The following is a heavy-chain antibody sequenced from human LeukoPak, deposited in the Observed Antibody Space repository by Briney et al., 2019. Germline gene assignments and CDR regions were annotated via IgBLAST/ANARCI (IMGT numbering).Heavy chain of an antibody. CDR2: ISTNGGTT. CDR3: ARARLFGVVITTFDI. CDR1: GFTFSGYA. Sequence: GGSLRLSCAASGFTFSGYAMHWGRQAPGKGLEYVSAISTNGGTTYYANSVKGRFTISRDNSKNTLYLQMGSLRAEDMAVYYCARARLFGVVITTFDIWGQGTMVTVSS. J-gene: IGHJ3*02. D-gene: IGHD3-3*01. V-gene: IGHV3-64*01.